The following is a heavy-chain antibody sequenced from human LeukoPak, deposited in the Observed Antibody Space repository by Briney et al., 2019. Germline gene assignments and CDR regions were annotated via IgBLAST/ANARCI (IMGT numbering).Heavy chain of an antibody. Sequence: SETLSLTCAVYGGSFSGYYWSWIRQPPGKGLEWIGEINHSGSTNYNPSLKSRVTISVDTSKNQFSLKLSSVTAADTAVYYCARRDSSGYGHWGQGTLVTVSS. CDR1: GGSFSGYY. J-gene: IGHJ4*02. V-gene: IGHV4-34*01. CDR2: INHSGST. D-gene: IGHD3-22*01. CDR3: ARRDSSGYGH.